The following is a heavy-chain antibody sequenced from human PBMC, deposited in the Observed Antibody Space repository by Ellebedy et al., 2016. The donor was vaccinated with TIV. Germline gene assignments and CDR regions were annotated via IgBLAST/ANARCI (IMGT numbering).Heavy chain of an antibody. V-gene: IGHV3-53*01. Sequence: GESLKISCAVSGFIVSTYSMNWVRQAPGKGLEWVSAIHSGCTTYYADSVKGRFTISSDIAKNSLYLQMNTLRVEDTAVYYCARSNWLNPWGPGTLVTVSS. CDR2: IHSGCTT. J-gene: IGHJ5*02. CDR1: GFIVSTYS. CDR3: ARSNWLNP.